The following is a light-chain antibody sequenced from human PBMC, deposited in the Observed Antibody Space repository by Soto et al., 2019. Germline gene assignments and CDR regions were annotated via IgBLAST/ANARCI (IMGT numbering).Light chain of an antibody. Sequence: EIVLTQSPGPLSLSPGEKATLSCRASQSVSSNHLAWYQQKPGQAPRLLIYGASSRATGIPDRFSGSGSGTDFTLTISRLEPEDFAVYFCQQYVGSPPYTFGQGTKVDIK. CDR3: QQYVGSPPYT. V-gene: IGKV3-20*01. J-gene: IGKJ2*01. CDR2: GAS. CDR1: QSVSSNH.